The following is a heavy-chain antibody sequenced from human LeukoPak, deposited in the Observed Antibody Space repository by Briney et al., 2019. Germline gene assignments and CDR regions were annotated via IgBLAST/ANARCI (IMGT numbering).Heavy chain of an antibody. J-gene: IGHJ5*02. V-gene: IGHV5-51*01. D-gene: IGHD6-13*01. CDR3: ARHVGRITAADTRWFDP. CDR2: IYPGDSDT. CDR1: GYSFTSQW. Sequence: GESLKISCKGSGYSFTSQWIGWVRQMPGKGLEWMGIIYPGDSDTRYSPSFQGQVTISADKSISTAYLQWNSLKASDTAMYYCARHVGRITAADTRWFDPRGQGTLVTVSS.